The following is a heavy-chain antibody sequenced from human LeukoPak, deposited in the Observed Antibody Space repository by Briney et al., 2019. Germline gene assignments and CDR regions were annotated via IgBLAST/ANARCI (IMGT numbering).Heavy chain of an antibody. J-gene: IGHJ4*02. D-gene: IGHD6-13*01. CDR3: ARTVAIAAAGFDY. CDR1: GGSISSGSYY. Sequence: ASETLSLTCTVSGGSISSGSYYWSWIRQPAGKGLEWIGRIYTSGSTNYNPSLKSRVTISVDTSKNQFSLKLSSVTAADTAVYYCARTVAIAAAGFDYWGQGTLVTVSS. V-gene: IGHV4-61*02. CDR2: IYTSGST.